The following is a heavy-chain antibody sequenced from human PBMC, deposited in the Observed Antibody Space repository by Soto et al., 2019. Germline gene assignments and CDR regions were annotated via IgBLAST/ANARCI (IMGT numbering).Heavy chain of an antibody. V-gene: IGHV3-53*01. CDR1: GFTVTSNY. CDR2: IYRSGAT. Sequence: GGSLRLSCAASGFTVTSNYLTWVRQAPGKGLEWVPVIYRSGATYYPDSVRGRFTASRDYSRNTLYLQMDSLRVEDTAVYYCARDSGMIRGSYGVDVWGPGTTVTVSS. CDR3: ARDSGMIRGSYGVDV. D-gene: IGHD3-10*01. J-gene: IGHJ6*02.